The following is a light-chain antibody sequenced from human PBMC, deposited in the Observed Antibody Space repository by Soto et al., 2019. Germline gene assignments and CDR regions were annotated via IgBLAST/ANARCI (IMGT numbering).Light chain of an antibody. V-gene: IGKV3-20*01. J-gene: IGKJ1*01. CDR3: PQYGSSRT. Sequence: EIVLTQSPGTLSLSPGERATLSCRASQSVSSSYLDWYQQKPGQAHRLLIYGASSRATGIPDRFSGSGSGTAFTRTSSIREPEDFAVYYCPQYGSSRTFGQGTKVEIK. CDR1: QSVSSSY. CDR2: GAS.